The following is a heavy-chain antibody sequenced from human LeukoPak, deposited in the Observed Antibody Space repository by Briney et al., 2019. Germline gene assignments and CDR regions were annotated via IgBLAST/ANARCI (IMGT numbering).Heavy chain of an antibody. D-gene: IGHD2-15*01. J-gene: IGHJ3*02. V-gene: IGHV4-34*01. Sequence: SETLSLTCAVYGVSFSGYYLSWIRQPPGKGLEWIGEINHSGGTNYNPSLKSRVTILVDTSKNQFYMKLSSVNAEETAVYSCERVLPYCTGGSSCSAAFDIWGQGTMVTVSS. CDR3: ERVLPYCTGGSSCSAAFDI. CDR1: GVSFSGYY. CDR2: INHSGGT.